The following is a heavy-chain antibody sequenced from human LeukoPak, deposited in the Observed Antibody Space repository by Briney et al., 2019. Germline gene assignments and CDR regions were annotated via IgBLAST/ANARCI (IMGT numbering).Heavy chain of an antibody. V-gene: IGHV3-9*01. J-gene: IGHJ6*02. CDR3: LKSNGKYFYGMDV. D-gene: IGHD1-26*01. CDR1: GFTFDDYA. Sequence: GRSLRLSCAASGFTFDDYAMYWVRQGPGKGLEWVSAISWNSDNIAYADSVKGRFTISRDNDTNSLFLQMNSLRVEDTALYDCLKSNGKYFYGMDVWGQGATVTVSS. CDR2: ISWNSDNI.